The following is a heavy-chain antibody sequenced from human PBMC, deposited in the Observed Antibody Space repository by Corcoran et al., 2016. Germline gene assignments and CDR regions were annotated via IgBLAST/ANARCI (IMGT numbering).Heavy chain of an antibody. V-gene: IGHV3-15*07. CDR1: GFTFSNAW. J-gene: IGHJ6*02. CDR2: IKSKTDGGTT. Sequence: EVQLVESGGGLVKPGGSLRLSCAASGFTFSNAWMNWVRQAPGKGLEWVGRIKSKTDGGTTDYAAPVKGRFTISRDDSKNTLYLQMNSLKTEDTAVDYCTTDHFPPGIAAAGRNYYYGMDVWGQGTTVTVSS. CDR3: TTDHFPPGIAAAGRNYYYGMDV. D-gene: IGHD6-13*01.